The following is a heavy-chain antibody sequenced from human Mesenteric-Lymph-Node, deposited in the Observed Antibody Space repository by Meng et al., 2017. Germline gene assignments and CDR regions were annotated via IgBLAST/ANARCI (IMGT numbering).Heavy chain of an antibody. CDR1: GVSISNYY. CDR3: ARVARIVAWQLPRYYFDL. CDR2: IYDSGST. D-gene: IGHD1-7*01. Sequence: GSLRLSCNVSGVSISNYYWSWIRQPPGKGLDWIGFIYDSGSTNYNPSLKSRVTISLDTPNNRFSLRLNSVTAADTAVYYCARVARIVAWQLPRYYFDLWGQGTLVTVSS. J-gene: IGHJ4*02. V-gene: IGHV4-59*01.